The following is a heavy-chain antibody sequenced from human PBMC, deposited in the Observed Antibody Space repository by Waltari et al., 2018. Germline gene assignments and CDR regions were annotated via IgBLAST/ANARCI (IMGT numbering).Heavy chain of an antibody. J-gene: IGHJ3*02. D-gene: IGHD3-3*01. V-gene: IGHV1-69*13. CDR1: GGTFSSYA. CDR3: ARSPFGVVILVSVSGLHAFDI. CDR2: IIPIFGTA. Sequence: QVQLVQSGAEVKKPGSSVKVSCKASGGTFSSYAISWVRQAPGQGLEWMGRIIPIFGTANYAQKFQGRVTITADKSTSTAYMELSSLRSEDTAVYYCARSPFGVVILVSVSGLHAFDIWGQGTMVTVSS.